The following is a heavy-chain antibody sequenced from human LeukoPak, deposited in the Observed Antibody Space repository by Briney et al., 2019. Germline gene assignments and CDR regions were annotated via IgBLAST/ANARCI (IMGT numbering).Heavy chain of an antibody. D-gene: IGHD3-16*01. CDR3: ARAGWGGYYFDY. CDR1: GGFISSSSYY. Sequence: SETLSLTCTVSGGFISSSSYYWGWIRQPPGKGLEWIGSIYYSGSTYYNPSLKSRVTISVDTSKNQFSLKLSSVTAADTAVYYCARAGWGGYYFDYWGQGTLVTVSS. CDR2: IYYSGST. J-gene: IGHJ4*02. V-gene: IGHV4-39*01.